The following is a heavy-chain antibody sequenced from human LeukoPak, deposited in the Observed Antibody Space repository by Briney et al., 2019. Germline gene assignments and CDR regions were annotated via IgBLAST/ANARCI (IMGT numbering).Heavy chain of an antibody. CDR3: ASLAYYYDSSGYYDY. Sequence: PSETLSLTCTVSVGSISSSSDYCGWIRQPPGKGLEWIGRIYYSGSTYYNPSCKNRATISVDTSKNQFSLQLLYVTAADTAVYSCASLAYYYDSSGYYDYWGQGTLVTVSS. V-gene: IGHV4-39*01. CDR1: VGSISSSSDY. J-gene: IGHJ4*02. CDR2: IYYSGST. D-gene: IGHD3-22*01.